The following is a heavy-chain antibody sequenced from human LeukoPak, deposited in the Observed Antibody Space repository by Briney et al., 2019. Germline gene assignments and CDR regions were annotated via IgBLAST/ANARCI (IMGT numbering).Heavy chain of an antibody. CDR3: ARGPNWFDP. CDR2: IYYSGST. J-gene: IGHJ5*02. CDR1: GGSISSYY. Sequence: TTSETLSLTCTVSGGSISSYYWSWIRQPPGKGLEWIGYIYYSGSTNYNPSLKSRVTISVDTSKNQFSLKLSSVTAADTAVYYCARGPNWFDPWGQGTLVTVSS. V-gene: IGHV4-59*01.